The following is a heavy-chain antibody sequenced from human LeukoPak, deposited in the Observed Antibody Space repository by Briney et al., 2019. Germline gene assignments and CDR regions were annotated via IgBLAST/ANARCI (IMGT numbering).Heavy chain of an antibody. CDR2: ISSSSSYI. CDR1: GFTFSSYS. D-gene: IGHD6-19*01. Sequence: PGGSLRLSCAASGFTFSSYSMNGVRQAPGKGLEWVSSISSSSSYIYYADSVKGRFTISRDNAKNSLYLQMNSLRAEDTAVYYCAREQVAVAGTPFDYWGQGTLVTVSS. CDR3: AREQVAVAGTPFDY. V-gene: IGHV3-21*01. J-gene: IGHJ4*02.